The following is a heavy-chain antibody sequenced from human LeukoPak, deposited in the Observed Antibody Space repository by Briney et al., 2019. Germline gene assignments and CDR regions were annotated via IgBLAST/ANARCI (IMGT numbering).Heavy chain of an antibody. CDR2: ISYSGST. D-gene: IGHD3-3*01. CDR3: ARTMRATYTSFYC. CDR1: RGINRRYF. J-gene: IGHJ4*02. Sequence: PSETLSLTCTGSRGINRRYFWHEMGQSPGKGLEWIGYISYSGSTNYNPSLKSRVTISVDTSKNQFSLRQRSVAASDTAVYYCARTMRATYTSFYCWGQGTLVTVSS. V-gene: IGHV4-59*08.